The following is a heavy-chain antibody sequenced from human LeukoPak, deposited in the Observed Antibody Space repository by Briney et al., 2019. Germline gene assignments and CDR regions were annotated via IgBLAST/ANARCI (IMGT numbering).Heavy chain of an antibody. V-gene: IGHV3-30*02. CDR2: IRYDGSNK. Sequence: PGGSLRLSCAASGFTFSSYGMHWVRQAPGKGLEWVAFIRYDGSNKYYADSVKGRFTISRDNSKNTLYLQMNSLRAEDTAVYYCAREGSIGWELYGVDYWGQGTLVTVSS. CDR1: GFTFSSYG. D-gene: IGHD1-26*01. CDR3: AREGSIGWELYGVDY. J-gene: IGHJ4*02.